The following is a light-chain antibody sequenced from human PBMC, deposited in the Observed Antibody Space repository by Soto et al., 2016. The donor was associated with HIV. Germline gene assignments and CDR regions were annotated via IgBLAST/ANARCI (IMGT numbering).Light chain of an antibody. CDR1: QTISNF. CDR3: QQSYNSPHT. J-gene: IGKJ2*01. V-gene: IGKV1-39*01. CDR2: AAS. Sequence: DIQMTQSPSSLSASVGDRVTITCRASQTISNFLHWYQQKPGKAPKLLIYAASNLQSGVPSRFSGSGSGTDFTLTISSLQPDDFATYFCQQSYNSPHTFGQGSNLEIK.